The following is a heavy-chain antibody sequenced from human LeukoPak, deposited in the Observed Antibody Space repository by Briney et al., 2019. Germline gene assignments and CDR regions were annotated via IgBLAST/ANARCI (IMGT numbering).Heavy chain of an antibody. Sequence: GASVTVSCKASGYTFTGYYMHWVRQAPGQGIEWMGWINPNSGVTDYAQNFQGRVTMTRDTSISTAYVEPSRLRSDDTAVSYRGRGSGEGYTYGRYYFDYWGQGTLVTVSS. CDR2: INPNSGVT. J-gene: IGHJ4*02. CDR1: GYTFTGYY. D-gene: IGHD5-18*01. V-gene: IGHV1-2*02. CDR3: GRGSGEGYTYGRYYFDY.